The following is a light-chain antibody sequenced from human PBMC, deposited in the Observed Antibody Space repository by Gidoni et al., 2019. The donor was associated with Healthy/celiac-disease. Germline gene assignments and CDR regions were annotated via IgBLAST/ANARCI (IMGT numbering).Light chain of an antibody. CDR3: QQYYSTPYT. V-gene: IGKV4-1*01. J-gene: IGKJ2*01. CDR1: QSVLYSPNNKNY. CDR2: WAS. Sequence: DIVMTQHPDPLAVSLGERATINCKSRQSVLYSPNNKNYLAWYQQKPGQPPKLLIYWASTREAGVPDRFSGSGSGTDFTLTISSLQAEDVAVYYCQQYYSTPYTFGQGTKLEIK.